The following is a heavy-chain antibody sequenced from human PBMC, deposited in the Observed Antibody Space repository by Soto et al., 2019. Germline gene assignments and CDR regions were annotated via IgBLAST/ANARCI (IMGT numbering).Heavy chain of an antibody. CDR3: ASGRDIAAADLYNWFDP. D-gene: IGHD6-13*01. Sequence: ASVKVSCKASGYTFTGYYMHWVRQAPGQGLEWMGWINPNSGGTNYAQKFQGWVTMTRDTSISTAYMELSRLRSDDTAVYYCASGRDIAAADLYNWFDPWAQGTLVTVSS. CDR1: GYTFTGYY. J-gene: IGHJ5*02. CDR2: INPNSGGT. V-gene: IGHV1-2*04.